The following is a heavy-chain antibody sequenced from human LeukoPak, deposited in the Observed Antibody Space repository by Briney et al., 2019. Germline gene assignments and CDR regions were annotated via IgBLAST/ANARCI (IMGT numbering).Heavy chain of an antibody. CDR3: ARARTPLIAAAGTHYHYGLDV. Sequence: ASVKVSCKASGYTFTSYDINWVRQATGQGLEWMGWMNPNSGNTGYAQKFQGRVTMTRNTSISTAYMELSGLRSEDTAVYYCARARTPLIAAAGTHYHYGLDVWGQGTTVTVSS. CDR1: GYTFTSYD. CDR2: MNPNSGNT. V-gene: IGHV1-8*01. D-gene: IGHD6-13*01. J-gene: IGHJ6*02.